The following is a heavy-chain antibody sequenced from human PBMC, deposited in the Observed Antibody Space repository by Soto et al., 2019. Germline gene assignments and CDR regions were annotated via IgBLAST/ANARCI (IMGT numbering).Heavy chain of an antibody. CDR1: GYTFTSYY. D-gene: IGHD2-8*01. Sequence: QVQLVQSGAEVKKPGASVKVSCKASGYTFTSYYMHWVRQAPGQGLEWMGIINPSGGGTSYAQKFQGRVTMTRDTSTSTVYMELSSLRSEDTAVYYCARGGGGMVTLTNWFDPWGQGTLVTVSS. CDR3: ARGGGGMVTLTNWFDP. CDR2: INPSGGGT. J-gene: IGHJ5*02. V-gene: IGHV1-46*01.